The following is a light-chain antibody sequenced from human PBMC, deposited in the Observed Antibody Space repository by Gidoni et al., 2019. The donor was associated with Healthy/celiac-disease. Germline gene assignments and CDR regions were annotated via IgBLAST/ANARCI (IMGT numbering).Light chain of an antibody. CDR2: AAS. CDR3: QQSYSTPLVT. J-gene: IGKJ4*01. Sequence: DIQMTQSPSPLSASVGDRVTITCRASQRISSYLNWYQQKPVKAPKLLIYAASSLKSGVPSRFSGSGSGTDFTLTISSLQPEDFATYYCQQSYSTPLVTFGGGTKVEIK. V-gene: IGKV1-39*01. CDR1: QRISSY.